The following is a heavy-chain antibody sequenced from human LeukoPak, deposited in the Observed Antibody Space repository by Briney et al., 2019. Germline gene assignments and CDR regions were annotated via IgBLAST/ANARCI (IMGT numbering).Heavy chain of an antibody. J-gene: IGHJ2*01. CDR2: IIPILGKA. V-gene: IGHV1-69*04. CDR3: ARDAFTAYCGGDCYSWPYWYFDL. Sequence: ASVKVSCKASGGTFSSYSISWVRQAPGQGLEWMGRIIPILGKANYAQKFQGRVTITAAKSTSTAYMELSSLRFEDTAVYYCARDAFTAYCGGDCYSWPYWYFDLRGRGTLVTVSS. CDR1: GGTFSSYS. D-gene: IGHD2-21*02.